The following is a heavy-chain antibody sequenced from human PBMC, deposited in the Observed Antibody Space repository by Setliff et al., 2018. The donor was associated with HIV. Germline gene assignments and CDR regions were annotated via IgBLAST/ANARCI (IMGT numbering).Heavy chain of an antibody. J-gene: IGHJ4*02. CDR2: ISYDGRNK. CDR1: GFTFSNYG. Sequence: PGGSLRLSCAASGFTFSNYGMHWVRQAPGKGLEWVAVISYDGRNKFYIDSVKGRFTLSRDNSKNTVYLQMNSLRPEDTGVYYCVRDGKIGARLDYWGPGTQVTVSS. V-gene: IGHV3-30*03. D-gene: IGHD6-6*01. CDR3: VRDGKIGARLDY.